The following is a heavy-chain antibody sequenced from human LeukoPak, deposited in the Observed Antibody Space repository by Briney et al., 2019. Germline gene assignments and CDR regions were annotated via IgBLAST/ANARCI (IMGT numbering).Heavy chain of an antibody. CDR2: IYYSGST. CDR3: ARHRYCTSTSCTFYFDS. D-gene: IGHD2-2*01. CDR1: GGSSNNYY. J-gene: IGHJ4*02. Sequence: SETLSLTCTVSGGSSNNYYWSWIRQPPGKGLEWIAYIYYSGSTNCNPSLKSRVTISIDTSKNQFSLKLTSVTAADTAVYYCARHRYCTSTSCTFYFDSWGQGRLVTVSS. V-gene: IGHV4-59*08.